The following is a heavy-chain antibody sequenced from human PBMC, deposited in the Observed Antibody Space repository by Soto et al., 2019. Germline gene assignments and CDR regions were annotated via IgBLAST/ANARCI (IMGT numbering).Heavy chain of an antibody. Sequence: QVQLVQSGAEVKKPGASLKVSCKASGYTFTSYGISWVRQAPGQGLEWMGWISAYNGNTNYAQKLQGRVTMTTDTSTSTAYMELRSLRSDDTAVYYCARPITIFGVDLYGMDVWGQGTTVTVSS. CDR3: ARPITIFGVDLYGMDV. CDR1: GYTFTSYG. J-gene: IGHJ6*02. V-gene: IGHV1-18*01. D-gene: IGHD3-3*01. CDR2: ISAYNGNT.